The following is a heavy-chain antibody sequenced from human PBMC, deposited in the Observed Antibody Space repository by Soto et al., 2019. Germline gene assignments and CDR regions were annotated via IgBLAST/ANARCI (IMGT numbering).Heavy chain of an antibody. Sequence: SETLSLTCTVSGGSISSGGYYWSWIRQHPGKGLEWIGYIYYSGSTYYNPSLKSRVTISVDTSKNQFSLKLSSVTAADTAVYYCARQVRSGYDLFSFDPWGQGTLVTVSS. J-gene: IGHJ5*02. CDR1: GGSISSGGYY. CDR2: IYYSGST. V-gene: IGHV4-31*03. D-gene: IGHD5-12*01. CDR3: ARQVRSGYDLFSFDP.